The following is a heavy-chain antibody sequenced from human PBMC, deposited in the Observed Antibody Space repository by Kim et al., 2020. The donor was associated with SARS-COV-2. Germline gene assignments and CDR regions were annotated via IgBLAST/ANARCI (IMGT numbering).Heavy chain of an antibody. V-gene: IGHV3-30*01. J-gene: IGHJ4*02. Sequence: GSNKYYADSVKGRFTISRDNSKNTLYLQMNSLRAEDTAVYYCASHYYGSGLWGQGTLVTVSS. CDR3: ASHYYGSGL. D-gene: IGHD3-10*01. CDR2: GSNK.